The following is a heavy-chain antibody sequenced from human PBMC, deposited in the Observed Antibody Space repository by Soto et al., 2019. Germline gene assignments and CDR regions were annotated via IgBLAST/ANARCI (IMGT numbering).Heavy chain of an antibody. J-gene: IGHJ6*02. CDR1: VYTFTSYD. Sequence: XSVKGACKASVYTFTSYDISWVRQATGQGLEWMGWMNPNSGNTGYAQKFQGRVTMTRNTSISTAYMELSSLRSEDTAVYYCARKGTMIVVVTGMDVWGQGTTVTVSS. CDR3: ARKGTMIVVVTGMDV. D-gene: IGHD3-22*01. CDR2: MNPNSGNT. V-gene: IGHV1-8*01.